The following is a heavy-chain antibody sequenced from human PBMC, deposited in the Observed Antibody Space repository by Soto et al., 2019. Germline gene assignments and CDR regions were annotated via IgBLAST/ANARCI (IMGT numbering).Heavy chain of an antibody. V-gene: IGHV1-18*01. D-gene: IGHD3-3*01. CDR1: GYTFTSYG. J-gene: IGHJ5*02. CDR3: ARRDYDFWSGYYTWFDP. CDR2: ISAYNGNT. Sequence: QVQLVQSGAEVKKPGASVKVSCKASGYTFTSYGISWVRQAPGQGLEWMGWISAYNGNTNYAQKLQGRVTMTTETSTSTAYMELRSLRSDDTAVYYCARRDYDFWSGYYTWFDPWGQGTLVTVSS.